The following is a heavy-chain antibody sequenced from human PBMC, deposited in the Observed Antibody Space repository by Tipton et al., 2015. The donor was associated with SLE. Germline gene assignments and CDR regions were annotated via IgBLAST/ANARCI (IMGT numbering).Heavy chain of an antibody. J-gene: IGHJ4*02. CDR3: AKATNWGSGAYDY. CDR1: GFTFSSYA. CDR2: IYSGGST. D-gene: IGHD7-27*01. Sequence: SLRLSCAASGFTFSSYAMSWVRQAPGKGLEWVPVIYSGGSTYYADSVKGRFTISRDNSKNTLYLQMNSLRAEDTAVYYCAKATNWGSGAYDYWGQGTLVTVSS. V-gene: IGHV3-23*03.